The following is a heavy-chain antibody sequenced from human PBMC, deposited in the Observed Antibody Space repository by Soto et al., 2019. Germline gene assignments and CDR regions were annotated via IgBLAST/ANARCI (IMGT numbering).Heavy chain of an antibody. CDR1: GGTFSSYA. Sequence: QVQRVQSGAEVKKPGSSLKVSCKASGGTFSSYAISWVRQAPGQGLEWMGGIIPIFGTANYAQKFQGRVTITADESTSTAYMELSSLRSEDTAVYYCARPRNEATLDAFDIWGQGTMVTVSS. D-gene: IGHD1-26*01. J-gene: IGHJ3*02. CDR3: ARPRNEATLDAFDI. CDR2: IIPIFGTA. V-gene: IGHV1-69*01.